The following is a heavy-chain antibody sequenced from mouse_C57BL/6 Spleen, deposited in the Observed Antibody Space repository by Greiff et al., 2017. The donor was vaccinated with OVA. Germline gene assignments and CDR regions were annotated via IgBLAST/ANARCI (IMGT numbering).Heavy chain of an antibody. CDR2: IYPGSGST. CDR1: GYTFTSYW. D-gene: IGHD2-5*01. Sequence: QVQLQQPGAELVKPGASVKMSCKASGYTFTSYWITWVKQRPGQGLEWIGDIYPGSGSTNYNEKFKSKATLTVDTSSSTAYMQLSSLTSEDSAVYYCAISYSNYVYAMDYWGQGTSVTVSS. CDR3: AISYSNYVYAMDY. V-gene: IGHV1-55*01. J-gene: IGHJ4*01.